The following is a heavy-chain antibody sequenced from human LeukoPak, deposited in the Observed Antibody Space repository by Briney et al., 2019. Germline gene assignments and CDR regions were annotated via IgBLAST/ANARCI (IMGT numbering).Heavy chain of an antibody. D-gene: IGHD6-19*01. V-gene: IGHV3-15*01. J-gene: IGHJ4*02. CDR3: TTDSAVAGTSFGIHY. CDR1: GFTFSNAW. Sequence: GGSLRLSCAASGFTFSNAWMSWVRQAPGKWLELVGRIKSKTDGGTTDHAAPVQGRFTISRDDSKNTLYLQMNSLKTEDTAVYYCTTDSAVAGTSFGIHYWGQGTLVTVSS. CDR2: IKSKTDGGTT.